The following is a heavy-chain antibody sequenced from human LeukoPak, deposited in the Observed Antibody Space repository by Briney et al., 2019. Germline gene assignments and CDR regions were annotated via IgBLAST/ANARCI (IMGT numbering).Heavy chain of an antibody. CDR2: IYTSGST. V-gene: IGHV4-4*07. J-gene: IGHJ4*02. D-gene: IGHD3-10*01. CDR1: GGSISSYY. CDR3: ARDPYPTYYYGSGSYYD. Sequence: SETLSLTCTVSGGSISSYYWSWIRQPAGKGLEWIGRIYTSGSTNYNPSLKSRVTMSVDTSKNQFSLKLSPVTAADTAVYYCARDPYPTYYYGSGSYYDWGQGTLVTVSS.